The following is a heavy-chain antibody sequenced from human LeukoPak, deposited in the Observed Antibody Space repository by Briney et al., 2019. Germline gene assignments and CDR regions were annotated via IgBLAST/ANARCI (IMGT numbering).Heavy chain of an antibody. D-gene: IGHD3-22*01. Sequence: SETLSLTCAVSGGSISSGGYSWSWIRQPPGKGLEWIGYIYHSGSTYYNPSLKSRVTISVDRSKNQFSLKLSSVTAADTAVYYCARHYYDSSGYDYGMDVWGQGTTVTVSS. CDR3: ARHYYDSSGYDYGMDV. V-gene: IGHV4-30-2*01. J-gene: IGHJ6*02. CDR2: IYHSGST. CDR1: GGSISSGGYS.